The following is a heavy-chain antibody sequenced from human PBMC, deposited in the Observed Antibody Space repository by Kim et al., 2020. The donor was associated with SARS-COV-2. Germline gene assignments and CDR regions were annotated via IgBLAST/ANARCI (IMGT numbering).Heavy chain of an antibody. V-gene: IGHV1-18*01. J-gene: IGHJ6*01. Sequence: ASVKVSCKASGYTFKKNGISWVRQAPGQGLEWMGWISAYNGNTGYAQKFQDRITMTTDTSTTTAFLELRNLRSDDTAVYFCARDLSYEDEDYTSFAVGDAFAGGGQ. CDR3: ARDLSYEDEDYTSFAVGDAFAG. D-gene: IGHD2-21*01. CDR2: ISAYNGNT. CDR1: GYTFKKNG.